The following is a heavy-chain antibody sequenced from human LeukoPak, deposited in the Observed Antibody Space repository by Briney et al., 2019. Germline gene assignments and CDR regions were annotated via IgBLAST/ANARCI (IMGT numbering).Heavy chain of an antibody. V-gene: IGHV4-34*01. J-gene: IGHJ4*02. CDR3: ARALGYCSGGSCYLAPFDY. CDR2: INHSGST. D-gene: IGHD2-15*01. CDR1: GGSFSGYY. Sequence: SETLSLTCAVYGGSFSGYYWSWIRQPPGKGLEWIGEINHSGSTNYNPSLKSRVTISVDTSKNQFSLKLSSVTAADTAVYYCARALGYCSGGSCYLAPFDYWGQGTLVTVSS.